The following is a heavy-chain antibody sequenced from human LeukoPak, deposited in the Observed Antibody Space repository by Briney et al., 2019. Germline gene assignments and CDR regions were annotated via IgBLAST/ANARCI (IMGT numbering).Heavy chain of an antibody. Sequence: SETLSLTCTVSGGSISSGSYYWSWIRQPAGKGLEWIGRIYTSGSTNYNPSLKSRVTISVDTSKNQFSLKLSSETAADTAVYYCVVVYDSSGYYLDYWGQGTLVTVSS. CDR3: VVVYDSSGYYLDY. CDR1: GGSISSGSYY. CDR2: IYTSGST. V-gene: IGHV4-61*02. J-gene: IGHJ4*02. D-gene: IGHD3-22*01.